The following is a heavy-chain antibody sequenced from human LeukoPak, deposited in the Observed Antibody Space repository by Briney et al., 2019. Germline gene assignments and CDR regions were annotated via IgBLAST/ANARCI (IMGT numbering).Heavy chain of an antibody. CDR3: ARAQMVRGVNVWFDP. D-gene: IGHD3-10*01. CDR2: IYYSGST. Sequence: SETLSLTCTVSGGSISSYYWSWIRKPPGKGLEWIGYIYYSGSTNYNPSLKSRVTISVDTSKNQFSLKLSSVTAADTAVYYCARAQMVRGVNVWFDPWGQGTLVTVSS. V-gene: IGHV4-59*01. CDR1: GGSISSYY. J-gene: IGHJ5*02.